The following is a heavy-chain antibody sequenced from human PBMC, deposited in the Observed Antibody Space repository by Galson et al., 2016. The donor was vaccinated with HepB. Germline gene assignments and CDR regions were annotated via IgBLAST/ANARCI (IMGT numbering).Heavy chain of an antibody. Sequence: SLRLSCAASGFTFSSYGMLWVRQSPGKGLEWVAIIWHDGTNKYYVDSVKGRFTISRDNSKNTLDLQMNSLRDEDTAVYFCAKDRNPPFCSGGACHQLRYGCFDYWGQGTLVTVSS. CDR1: GFTFSSYG. D-gene: IGHD2-8*02. J-gene: IGHJ4*02. CDR2: IWHDGTNK. V-gene: IGHV3-33*06. CDR3: AKDRNPPFCSGGACHQLRYGCFDY.